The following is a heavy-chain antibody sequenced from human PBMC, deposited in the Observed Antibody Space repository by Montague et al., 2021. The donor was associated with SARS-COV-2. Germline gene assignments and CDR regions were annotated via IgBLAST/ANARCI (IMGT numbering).Heavy chain of an antibody. V-gene: IGHV4-59*01. CDR3: ASGGYYDNTGYYSDYYYNMDV. CDR1: GGSIASFY. J-gene: IGHJ6*02. Sequence: SETLSLTCTVSGGSIASFYWSWIRRPPGKGLEWIGCIFHSGRTYYNPSLKSRVSMSVDTSKNQVSLRLSSLTAADTAVYYCASGGYYDNTGYYSDYYYNMDVGGQGTTVTVSS. D-gene: IGHD3-22*01. CDR2: IFHSGRT.